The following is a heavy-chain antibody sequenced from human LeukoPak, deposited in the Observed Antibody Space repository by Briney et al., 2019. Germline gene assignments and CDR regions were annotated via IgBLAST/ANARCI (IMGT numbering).Heavy chain of an antibody. CDR2: IFYSGST. J-gene: IGHJ3*02. D-gene: IGHD1-1*01. V-gene: IGHV4-31*03. CDR1: GGSISSGTYY. Sequence: SETLSLTCTVSGGSISSGTYYWSWIRQHPGKGLEWIEYIFYSGSTYYNPSLKSRVAISVDTSKNHFSLRLSSVTAADTAVYYCARDKYETTETDAFDIWGQGTVVTVSS. CDR3: ARDKYETTETDAFDI.